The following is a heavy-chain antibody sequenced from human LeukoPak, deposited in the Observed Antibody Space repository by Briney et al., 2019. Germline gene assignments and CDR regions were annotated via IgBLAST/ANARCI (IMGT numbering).Heavy chain of an antibody. Sequence: SETLSLTCAVYGGSFSSYYWGWIRQPPGKGLEWIGSIYYSGSTYYNPSLKSRVTISVDTSRNQFSLKLSSVTAADTAVYYCARLNLGFPLDYWGQGTLVTVSS. J-gene: IGHJ4*02. V-gene: IGHV4-39*01. D-gene: IGHD3-10*01. CDR2: IYYSGST. CDR1: GGSFSSYY. CDR3: ARLNLGFPLDY.